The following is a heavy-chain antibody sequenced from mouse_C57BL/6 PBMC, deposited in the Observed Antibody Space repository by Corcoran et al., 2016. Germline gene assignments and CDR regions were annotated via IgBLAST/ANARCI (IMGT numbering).Heavy chain of an antibody. CDR1: GYTFTTYG. CDR2: INTYSGVP. Sequence: QIQLVQSGPELKKPGETVKISCKASGYTFTTYGMSWVKQAPGKGLKWMGWINTYSGVPTYADDFKGRFAFSLETSASTAYLQINNLKNEDTATYFCARLGDYDASFFAYWGQGTLVTFSA. J-gene: IGHJ3*01. D-gene: IGHD2-4*01. V-gene: IGHV9-3*01. CDR3: ARLGDYDASFFAY.